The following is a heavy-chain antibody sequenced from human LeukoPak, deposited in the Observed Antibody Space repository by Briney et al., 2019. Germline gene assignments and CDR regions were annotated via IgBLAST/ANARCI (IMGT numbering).Heavy chain of an antibody. CDR2: ISYDGSNK. CDR1: GFTFSSYW. Sequence: GGSLRLSCAASGFTFSSYWMHWVRQAPGKGLEWVAAISYDGSNKYYADSVKGRFTISRDNSKNTLYLQMNSLRAEDTAVYYCAKDASIFGVVMNYFDYWGQGTLVTVSS. J-gene: IGHJ4*02. D-gene: IGHD3-3*01. V-gene: IGHV3-30*18. CDR3: AKDASIFGVVMNYFDY.